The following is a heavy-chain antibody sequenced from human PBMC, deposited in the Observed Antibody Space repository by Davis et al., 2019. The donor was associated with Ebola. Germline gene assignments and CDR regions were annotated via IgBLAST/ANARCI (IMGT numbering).Heavy chain of an antibody. CDR1: GGSITTNY. CDR2: IYSSGNT. CDR3: ARVGVAAAVGDY. J-gene: IGHJ4*02. D-gene: IGHD6-13*01. V-gene: IGHV4-4*07. Sequence: PSETLSLTCTVSGGSITTNYWTWIRQPAGKGLEWIGRIYSSGNTNYNPSLKSRVTISVDTSKNQFSLKLSSVTAADTAVYYCARVGVAAAVGDYWGQGTLVTVSS.